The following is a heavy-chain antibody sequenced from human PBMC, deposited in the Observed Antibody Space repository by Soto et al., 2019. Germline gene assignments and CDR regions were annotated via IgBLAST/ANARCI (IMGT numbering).Heavy chain of an antibody. J-gene: IGHJ6*02. D-gene: IGHD1-20*01. CDR2: IYYSGTT. CDR3: ARRIFYNFYYNYYGMAV. Sequence: SQTLSLTCTVSGGSVSSNNNYWVWIRQPPGKGLEWIGAIYYSGTTYYNPSLKSRVIISVDTSKNQFSLKLSSVTAADTALYYCARRIFYNFYYNYYGMAVWGQGSTVPVAS. V-gene: IGHV4-39*01. CDR1: GGSVSSNNNY.